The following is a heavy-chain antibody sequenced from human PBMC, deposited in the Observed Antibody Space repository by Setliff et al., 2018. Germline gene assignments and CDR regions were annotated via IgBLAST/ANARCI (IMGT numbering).Heavy chain of an antibody. Sequence: ASVKVSCKSSGFTFTDYGITWVRQVPGQGLEWMGWINNYNFNTQYAQKLQGRVTVTTDTSTTTAYMELRSLRADDTAVYYCARINFYVSSGYYYAPELWGQGTTVTVS. J-gene: IGHJ4*02. CDR2: INNYNFNT. CDR1: GFTFTDYG. V-gene: IGHV1-18*01. D-gene: IGHD3-22*01. CDR3: ARINFYVSSGYYYAPEL.